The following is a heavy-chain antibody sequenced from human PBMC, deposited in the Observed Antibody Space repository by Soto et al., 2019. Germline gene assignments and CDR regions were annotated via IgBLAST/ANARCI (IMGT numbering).Heavy chain of an antibody. V-gene: IGHV3-21*01. CDR2: ISSSSSYI. CDR1: GFTFSGYS. J-gene: IGHJ6*02. CDR3: ARDQTIFGVTKTTGMDV. Sequence: NPGGSLRLSCAASGFTFSGYSLNWVRQAPGKGLEWVSSISSSSSYIDYADSVKGRFTISRDNAKNSLFLQMTSLRAEDTVVYYCARDQTIFGVTKTTGMDVWGQGTSVTVSS. D-gene: IGHD3-3*01.